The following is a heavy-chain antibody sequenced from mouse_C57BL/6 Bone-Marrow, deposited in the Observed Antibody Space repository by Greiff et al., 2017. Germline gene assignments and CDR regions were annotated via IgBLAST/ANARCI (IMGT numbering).Heavy chain of an antibody. D-gene: IGHD2-12*01. J-gene: IGHJ3*01. CDR3: ARRSFVTPWFAY. V-gene: IGHV5-6*01. Sequence: VQLKESGGDLVKPGGSLKLSCAASGFTFSSYGMSWVRQTPDKRLEWVATISSGGSYTYYPDSVKGRFTISRDDAKNTLYLQMSSLKSEEPAMYYCARRSFVTPWFAYWGQGTLVTVSA. CDR1: GFTFSSYG. CDR2: ISSGGSYT.